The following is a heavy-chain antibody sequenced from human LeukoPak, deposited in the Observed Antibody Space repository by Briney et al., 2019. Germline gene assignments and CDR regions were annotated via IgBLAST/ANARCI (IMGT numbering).Heavy chain of an antibody. CDR1: GFTFDDYA. V-gene: IGHV3-20*04. CDR2: INWSGVST. Sequence: GGSLRLSCAASGFTFDDYAMSWVRQAPGKGLEWVSGINWSGVSTGYANSVKGRFTISRDDTKNSLFLQMNSLRAEDTAFYYCAKGKDTLNPYWYFDVWGRGTLVTVSS. D-gene: IGHD2-15*01. CDR3: AKGKDTLNPYWYFDV. J-gene: IGHJ2*01.